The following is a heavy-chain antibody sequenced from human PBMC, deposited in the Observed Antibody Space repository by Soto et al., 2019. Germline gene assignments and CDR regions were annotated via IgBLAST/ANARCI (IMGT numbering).Heavy chain of an antibody. CDR2: IYPGDSDT. CDR1: GYSFTSYW. J-gene: IGHJ6*02. D-gene: IGHD5-12*01. CDR3: ARSLYRGYGDEYYYYGMDV. V-gene: IGHV5-51*01. Sequence: GESLKISCKGSGYSFTSYWNGWVRQMPGKGLEWMGIIYPGDSDTRYSPSFQGQVTISADKSISTAYLQWSSLKASDTAMYYCARSLYRGYGDEYYYYGMDVWGQGTTVTVSS.